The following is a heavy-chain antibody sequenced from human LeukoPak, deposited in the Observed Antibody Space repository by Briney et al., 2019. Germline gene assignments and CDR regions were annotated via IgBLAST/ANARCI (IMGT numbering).Heavy chain of an antibody. Sequence: GSLRLSCAASGFTFRIYGMNWVRQAPGKGPEWVSYISSGSDTIYYADSAKGRFTMSRDNAKNSLFLQMNSLRAEDTAVYYCARATRNGYDYWGQGTLVTVYS. CDR3: ARATRNGYDY. CDR1: GFTFRIYG. V-gene: IGHV3-48*04. CDR2: ISSGSDTI. J-gene: IGHJ4*02. D-gene: IGHD5-24*01.